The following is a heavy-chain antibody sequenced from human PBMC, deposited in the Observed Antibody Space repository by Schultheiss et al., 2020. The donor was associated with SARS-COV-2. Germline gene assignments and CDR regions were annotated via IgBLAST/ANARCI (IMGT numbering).Heavy chain of an antibody. D-gene: IGHD5-24*01. Sequence: GGSLRLSCAASGFTFSSYAISWVRQAPGQGLEWMGRIIPILGIANYAQKFQGRVTMTRDTSISTAYMELSRLRSDDTAVYYCARDERWLQFVYFQHWGQGTLVTVSS. CDR1: GFTFSSYA. J-gene: IGHJ1*01. CDR3: ARDERWLQFVYFQH. CDR2: IIPILGIA. V-gene: IGHV1-69*04.